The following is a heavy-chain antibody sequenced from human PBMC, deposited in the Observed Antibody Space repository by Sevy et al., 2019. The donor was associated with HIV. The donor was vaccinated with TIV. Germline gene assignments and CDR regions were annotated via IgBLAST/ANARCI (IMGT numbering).Heavy chain of an antibody. CDR3: ARDNSYAAGWFDP. CDR2: ISYDGSNK. J-gene: IGHJ5*02. Sequence: GGSLRLSCAASGFTFSSYAMHWVRQAPGKGLEWVAVISYDGSNKYYADSVKGRFTISRDNSKNTLYLQMNSLRAEDTAVYYCARDNSYAAGWFDPWGPGTLVTVSS. CDR1: GFTFSSYA. D-gene: IGHD2-2*01. V-gene: IGHV3-30-3*01.